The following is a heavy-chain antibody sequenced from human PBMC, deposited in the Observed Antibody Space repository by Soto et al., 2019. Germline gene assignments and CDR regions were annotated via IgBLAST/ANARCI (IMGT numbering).Heavy chain of an antibody. Sequence: LRLSCAASGFTFSSYSMNWVRHAPVKGLEWVSSISSSSSYIYYADSVKGRFTISRDNAKNSLYLQMNSLRAEDTAVYYCARLYYDSSGYINWFDPWGQGTLVTVSS. J-gene: IGHJ5*02. CDR1: GFTFSSYS. D-gene: IGHD3-22*01. V-gene: IGHV3-21*01. CDR2: ISSSSSYI. CDR3: ARLYYDSSGYINWFDP.